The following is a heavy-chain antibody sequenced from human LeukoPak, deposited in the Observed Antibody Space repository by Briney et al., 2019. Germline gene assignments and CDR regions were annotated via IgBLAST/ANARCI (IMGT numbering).Heavy chain of an antibody. Sequence: GGSLRLSCAASGFTFSDYYMSWIRQAPGKGLEWVSYISSSGSTIYYADSVKGRFTISRDNAKNSLYLQMNSLRAEDTAVYYCARGRLGYCSSTSCRYPYFDYWGQGTLVTVSS. CDR3: ARGRLGYCSSTSCRYPYFDY. CDR1: GFTFSDYY. D-gene: IGHD2-2*01. J-gene: IGHJ4*02. V-gene: IGHV3-11*04. CDR2: ISSSGSTI.